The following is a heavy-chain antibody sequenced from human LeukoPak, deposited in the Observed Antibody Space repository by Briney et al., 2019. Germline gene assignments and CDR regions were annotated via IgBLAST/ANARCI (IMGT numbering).Heavy chain of an antibody. J-gene: IGHJ4*02. CDR2: ISYDGSNK. D-gene: IGHD3-22*01. CDR3: ARGNPYYYDSNGYYLGSFDY. CDR1: GLTFSSYA. Sequence: GGSLRLSCAASGLTFSSYAMNWVRQAPGKGLEWVAVISYDGSNKYYADSVKGRFTISRDNSKNTLYLQMNSLRVEDTAVYYCARGNPYYYDSNGYYLGSFDYWGQGTLVTVSS. V-gene: IGHV3-30-3*01.